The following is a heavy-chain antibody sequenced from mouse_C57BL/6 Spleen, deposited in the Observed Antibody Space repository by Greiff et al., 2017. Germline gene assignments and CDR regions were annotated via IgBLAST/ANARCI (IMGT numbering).Heavy chain of an antibody. D-gene: IGHD3-2*02. J-gene: IGHJ3*01. CDR2: IDPSDSYT. CDR3: ARVGELRLRGCAY. V-gene: IGHV1-69*01. Sequence: QVQLQQPGAELVMPGASVKLSCKASGYTFTSYWMHWVKQRPGHGLEWIGEIDPSDSYTNYNQKFKGKSTLTVDKSSSTAYMQLSSLTSEDSAVYYCARVGELRLRGCAYWGQGTLVTVSA. CDR1: GYTFTSYW.